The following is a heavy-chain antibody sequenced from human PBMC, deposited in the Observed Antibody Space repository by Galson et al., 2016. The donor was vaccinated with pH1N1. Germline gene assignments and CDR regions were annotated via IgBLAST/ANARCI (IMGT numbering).Heavy chain of an antibody. CDR1: GYIFTRDY. D-gene: IGHD1-26*01. CDR2: LDPTGGGT. Sequence: SVKVSCKAPGYIFTRDYLHWVRQAPGQGLEWMGVLDPTGGGTTYAQKFHSRLTMTRDTSTSTFSMELSSLKSEDTAVYYCTRDLGRPRDYWGQGTLVTVSS. CDR3: TRDLGRPRDY. V-gene: IGHV1-46*01. J-gene: IGHJ4*02.